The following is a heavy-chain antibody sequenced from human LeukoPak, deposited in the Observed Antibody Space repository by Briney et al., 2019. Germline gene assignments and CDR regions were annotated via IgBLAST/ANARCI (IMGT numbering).Heavy chain of an antibody. J-gene: IGHJ4*02. D-gene: IGHD2-15*01. Sequence: HPGGSLRLSFEASGFTFGGYAMSWFRQAPGKGLKWVSDISSSGGRANYADSVKGRFTISRDNSKNTLCLQMNSLRAEDTAVYYCANGGGSYYYGYWGQGTLVTVSS. CDR2: ISSSGGRA. V-gene: IGHV3-23*01. CDR1: GFTFGGYA. CDR3: ANGGGSYYYGY.